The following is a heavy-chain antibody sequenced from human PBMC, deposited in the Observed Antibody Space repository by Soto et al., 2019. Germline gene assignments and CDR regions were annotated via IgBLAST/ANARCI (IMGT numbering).Heavy chain of an antibody. Sequence: GGSLRLSCAASGFTVSSNYMSWVRQAPGKGLEWVSVIYSGGSTYYADSVKGRFTISRDNSKNTLYLQMNSLRAEDTAVYYCASSNVPAAISYYYYYMDVWGKGTTVTVSS. V-gene: IGHV3-66*01. CDR2: IYSGGST. CDR3: ASSNVPAAISYYYYYMDV. J-gene: IGHJ6*03. CDR1: GFTVSSNY. D-gene: IGHD2-2*02.